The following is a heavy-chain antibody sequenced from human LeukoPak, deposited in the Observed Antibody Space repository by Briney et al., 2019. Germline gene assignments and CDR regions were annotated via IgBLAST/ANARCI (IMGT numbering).Heavy chain of an antibody. CDR3: AGEIFGSGSYPDF. D-gene: IGHD3-10*01. V-gene: IGHV3-33*01. J-gene: IGHJ4*02. CDR1: GFAFNTYA. CDR2: IWHDGSHK. Sequence: PGGSLRLSCAASGFAFNTYAMHWVRQAPGQGLEWVALIWHDGSHKFYSNSVRGQFTISRDNSKNTVSLQMNNLRPEDTAVYYCAGEIFGSGSYPDFWGQGTPVTVSS.